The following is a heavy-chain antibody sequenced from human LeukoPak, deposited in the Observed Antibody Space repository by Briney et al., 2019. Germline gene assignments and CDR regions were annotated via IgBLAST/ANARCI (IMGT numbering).Heavy chain of an antibody. CDR1: GFTFKNYW. CDR2: IDHDGSGT. D-gene: IGHD1-14*01. V-gene: IGHV3-74*01. Sequence: GSLRLSCAASGFTFKNYWKHWVRQAPGTGLVWVSRIDHDGSGTSYADSVKGRFTVSRDNAKSALYLQMNTLRAEDTAVYYCVRDLPQTGRSYDYWGQKTGHRLF. J-gene: IGHJ4*02. CDR3: VRDLPQTGRSYDY.